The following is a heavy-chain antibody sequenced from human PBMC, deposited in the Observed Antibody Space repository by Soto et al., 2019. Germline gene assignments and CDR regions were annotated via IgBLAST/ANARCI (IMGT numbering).Heavy chain of an antibody. D-gene: IGHD4-17*01. Sequence: PSETLSLTCTVSGGSISSYYWSWIRQPAGKGLEWIGRIYTSGSTNYNPSLKSRVTMSVDTSKNQFSLKLSSVTAADTAVYYCARAGPTVTTKGFDYYYGMDVWGQGTTVTVS. CDR2: IYTSGST. CDR3: ARAGPTVTTKGFDYYYGMDV. J-gene: IGHJ6*02. CDR1: GGSISSYY. V-gene: IGHV4-4*07.